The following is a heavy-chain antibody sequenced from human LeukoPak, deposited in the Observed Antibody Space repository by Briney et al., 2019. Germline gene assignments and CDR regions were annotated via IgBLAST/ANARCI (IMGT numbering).Heavy chain of an antibody. Sequence: PGGSLRLSCAASGLTFSSYAMSWVRQAPGKGLEWVSAISGSGGSTYYADSVKGRLTISRDNSKNTLYLQMNSLRAEDTAVYYCAKYEEPYCSSTSCLGSAFDIWGQGTMVTVSS. CDR1: GLTFSSYA. CDR2: ISGSGGST. CDR3: AKYEEPYCSSTSCLGSAFDI. V-gene: IGHV3-23*01. D-gene: IGHD2-2*01. J-gene: IGHJ3*02.